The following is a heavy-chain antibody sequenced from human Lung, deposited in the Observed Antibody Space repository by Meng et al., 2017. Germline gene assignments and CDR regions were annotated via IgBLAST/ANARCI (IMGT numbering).Heavy chain of an antibody. Sequence: QVQPQEPGPGLVKPSQSLSLTCTVSGGSISSGGYYWSWIHQHPGKGLEWIGYIYYSGSTYYNPSLKSRVTISVDTSKNQFSLKLSSVTAADTAVYYCAREPYYYGSGSYSSYWYFDLWGRGTLVTVSS. V-gene: IGHV4-31*03. D-gene: IGHD3-10*01. CDR2: IYYSGST. CDR1: GGSISSGGYY. J-gene: IGHJ2*01. CDR3: AREPYYYGSGSYSSYWYFDL.